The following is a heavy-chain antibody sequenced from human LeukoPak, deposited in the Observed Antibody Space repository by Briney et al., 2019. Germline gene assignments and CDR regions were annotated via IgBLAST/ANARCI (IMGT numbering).Heavy chain of an antibody. V-gene: IGHV1-2*02. CDR1: GYTFTGYY. Sequence: ASVKVSCKASGYTFTGYYLQWVRQAPGQGLEWMGMINPNTGDTNYPQKFQGRVTMTRDTSITTGYMELTRLTSDDTAVHYCARSDILTSNDYWGQGTLVTVSS. CDR3: ARSDILTSNDY. D-gene: IGHD3-9*01. CDR2: INPNTGDT. J-gene: IGHJ4*02.